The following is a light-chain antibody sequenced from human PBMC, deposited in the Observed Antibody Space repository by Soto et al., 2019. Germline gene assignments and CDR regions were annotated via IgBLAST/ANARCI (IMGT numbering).Light chain of an antibody. CDR1: QTVSSNF. Sequence: EIVLTQSPGTLSLSPGDRATLSCSASQTVSSNFLAWYQQRPAQAPRLLIHGASTRATGITDRFSGSESGTDFTLTISSLQPEDFGTYYCQQVNNYPLTFGGGTKVDIK. CDR2: GAS. CDR3: QQVNNYPLT. J-gene: IGKJ4*01. V-gene: IGKV3D-7*01.